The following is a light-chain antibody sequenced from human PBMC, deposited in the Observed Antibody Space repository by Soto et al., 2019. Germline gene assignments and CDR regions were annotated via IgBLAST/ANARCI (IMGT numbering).Light chain of an antibody. J-gene: IGKJ1*01. CDR3: QQSYRFPKT. CDR2: GAS. Sequence: DIVLTQSPGTLSLSPGESSTLSCRASQSVSSSYLAWYQQKPGQAPRLLIYGASSRATGIPDRFSGSGSGTDFTLTIISLQPEDFATYYCQQSYRFPKTFGRGTKVDIK. CDR1: QSVSSSY. V-gene: IGKV3-20*01.